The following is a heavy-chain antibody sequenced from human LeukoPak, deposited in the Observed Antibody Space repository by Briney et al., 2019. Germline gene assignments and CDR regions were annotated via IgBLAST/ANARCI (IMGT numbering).Heavy chain of an antibody. J-gene: IGHJ4*02. CDR3: AARGYSYGRTDY. CDR1: GGSIITSTYY. V-gene: IGHV4-39*01. CDR2: VHYSGGT. Sequence: SETLSLTCTVSGGSIITSTYYWGWIRPPPGKGLEWIGSVHYSGGTYYNPSLKSRVSISEDTSKKQCSLKLSSVSAADTAVYYCAARGYSYGRTDYWGQGTLVTVSS. D-gene: IGHD5-18*01.